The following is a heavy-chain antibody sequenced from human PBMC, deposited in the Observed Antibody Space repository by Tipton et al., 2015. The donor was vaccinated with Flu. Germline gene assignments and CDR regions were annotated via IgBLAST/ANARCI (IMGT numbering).Heavy chain of an antibody. J-gene: IGHJ4*02. CDR2: ISWDSDSI. V-gene: IGHV3-9*01. CDR3: GKDMAGITAGTGH. CDR1: SSDDYY. D-gene: IGHD3-10*01. Sequence: SSDDYYWSWIRQPPGKSLEWVSGISWDSDSIDYADFVKGRFTISRDNAKNFLYLEMNSLTLEDTAVYYCGKDMAGITAGTGHWGQGTLVTVSS.